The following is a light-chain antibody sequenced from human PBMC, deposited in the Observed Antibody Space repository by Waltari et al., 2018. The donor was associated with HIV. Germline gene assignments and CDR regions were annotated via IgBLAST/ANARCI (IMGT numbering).Light chain of an antibody. CDR3: QRYNSAQWT. J-gene: IGKJ1*01. CDR1: QGIDNY. CDR2: AAS. V-gene: IGKV1-27*01. Sequence: DSQMTQSPSSLSASVGDRVTITCRASQGIDNYLAWYQQKPGKVPKLLIYAASTLQSGVPSRFSGSGSGTAFTLTISSLQPEDVATYYCQRYNSAQWTFGHGTKVEIK.